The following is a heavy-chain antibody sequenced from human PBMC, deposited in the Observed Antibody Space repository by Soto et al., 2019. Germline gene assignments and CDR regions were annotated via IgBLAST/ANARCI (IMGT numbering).Heavy chain of an antibody. D-gene: IGHD6-19*01. V-gene: IGHV3-30*18. CDR1: GFTFSSYG. J-gene: IGHJ6*02. CDR3: AKDRGWLAERYYYGMDV. CDR2: MSYDGSNK. Sequence: QVQLVESGGGVVQPGRSLRLSCAASGFTFSSYGMHWVRQAPGKGLEWVAVMSYDGSNKYYADSVKGRFTISRDNSKNTLYLQMNSLRAEDTAVYYCAKDRGWLAERYYYGMDVWGQGTTVTVSS.